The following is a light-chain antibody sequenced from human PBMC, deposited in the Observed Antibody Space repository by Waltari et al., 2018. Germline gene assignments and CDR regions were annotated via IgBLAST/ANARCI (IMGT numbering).Light chain of an antibody. CDR3: QQYDNWPKT. CDR2: AAS. J-gene: IGKJ1*01. CDR1: QSVRSN. Sequence: EIVMTQSPATLSVSPGERATLSCRARQSVRSNLAWYQQKPGQSPRLLIYAASTRATGIPARFSGSGSGTEFTLTISSMQSEDFAVYFCQQYDNWPKTFGQGTKVEIK. V-gene: IGKV3-15*01.